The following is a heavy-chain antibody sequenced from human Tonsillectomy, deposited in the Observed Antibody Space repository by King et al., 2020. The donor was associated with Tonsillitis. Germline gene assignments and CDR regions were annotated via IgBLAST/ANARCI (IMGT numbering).Heavy chain of an antibody. CDR3: ARGGCSGGTCYQDDSFDI. CDR2: ISSTSSYK. CDR1: GFTFSSYS. D-gene: IGHD2-15*01. V-gene: IGHV3-21*01. J-gene: IGHJ3*02. Sequence: VQLVESGGGLVKSGGSLRLSCAASGFTFSSYSMNWVRQAPGKGLDWVSSISSTSSYKSYADSVKGRFTISRDNAKNSLYLQMNSLRAEDTAVYYCARGGCSGGTCYQDDSFDIWGQGTMVTVSS.